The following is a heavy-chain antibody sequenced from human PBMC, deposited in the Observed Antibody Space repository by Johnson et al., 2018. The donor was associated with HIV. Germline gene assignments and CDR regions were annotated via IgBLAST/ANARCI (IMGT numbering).Heavy chain of an antibody. V-gene: IGHV3-30*02. CDR3: AKDLGTGDDAFDI. J-gene: IGHJ3*02. Sequence: QVQLVESGGGLVQPGGSLRLSCAASGFTFSNYGMHWVRQAPGKGLEWVAFIRYDGSNKYYADSVKGRFTISRDNSKNTLYLQMNSLRAEDTAVYYCAKDLGTGDDAFDIWGQGTMVTVSS. CDR2: IRYDGSNK. CDR1: GFTFSNYG. D-gene: IGHD7-27*01.